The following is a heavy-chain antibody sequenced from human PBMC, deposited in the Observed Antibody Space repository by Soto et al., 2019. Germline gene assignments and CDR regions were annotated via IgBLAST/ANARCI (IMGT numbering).Heavy chain of an antibody. J-gene: IGHJ4*02. V-gene: IGHV3-15*07. CDR2: IKSKTDGGTT. CDR1: GFTFSNAW. D-gene: IGHD3-3*01. CDR3: TTDSRNTGWYYDFWSGYYGLKAVDY. Sequence: GGSLRLSCAASGFTFSNAWMNWVRQAPGKGLEWVGRIKSKTDGGTTDYAAPVKGRFTISRDDSKNTLYLQMNSLKTEDTAVYYCTTDSRNTGWYYDFWSGYYGLKAVDYWGQGT.